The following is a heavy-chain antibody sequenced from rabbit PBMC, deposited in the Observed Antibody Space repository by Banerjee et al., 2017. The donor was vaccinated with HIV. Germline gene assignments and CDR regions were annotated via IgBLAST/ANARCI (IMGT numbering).Heavy chain of an antibody. V-gene: IGHV1S40*01. D-gene: IGHD8-1*01. J-gene: IGHJ3*01. Sequence: QSLEESGGDLVKPGASLTLTCTASGFSFSSSYWICWVRQAPWKGLEWIGCIYTGDGDTYHATWAKGRFTISKTSSTVDLKMTSLTAADTATYFCARDQWSSIGSSSHNLWGQGTLVTDS. CDR3: ARDQWSSIGSSSHNL. CDR2: IYTGDGDT. CDR1: GFSFSSSYW.